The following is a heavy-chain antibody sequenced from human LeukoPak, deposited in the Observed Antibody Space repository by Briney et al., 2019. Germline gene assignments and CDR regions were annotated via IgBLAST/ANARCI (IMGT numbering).Heavy chain of an antibody. CDR2: ISYDGNHK. CDR3: ARDGAVGYCSGGSCYSHNWFDP. CDR1: GFTFSSG. V-gene: IGHV3-30*03. D-gene: IGHD2-15*01. J-gene: IGHJ5*02. Sequence: PGGSLRLSCAASGFTFSSGMHWVRQAPGKGLEWVAVISYDGNHKYYGDSVKGRFTISRDNSKNTLYLQMNSLRAEDTAVYYCARDGAVGYCSGGSCYSHNWFDPWGQGTLVTVSS.